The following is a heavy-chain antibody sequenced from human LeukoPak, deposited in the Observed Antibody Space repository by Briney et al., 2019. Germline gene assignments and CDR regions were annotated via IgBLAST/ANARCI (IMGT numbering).Heavy chain of an antibody. Sequence: ASVKVSCKVSGYSLTDLSMHWVRQAPGEGLEWMGGVDPEDGETNYAQKFQGRVTMTRDTSTSTVYMELSSLRSEDTAVYYCARQRGGQYEDGFDIWGQGTMVTVSS. D-gene: IGHD2-8*01. V-gene: IGHV1-24*01. CDR1: GYSLTDLS. CDR3: ARQRGGQYEDGFDI. J-gene: IGHJ3*02. CDR2: VDPEDGET.